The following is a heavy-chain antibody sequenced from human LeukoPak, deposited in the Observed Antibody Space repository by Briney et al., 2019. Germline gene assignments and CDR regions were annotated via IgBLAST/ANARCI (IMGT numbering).Heavy chain of an antibody. J-gene: IGHJ4*02. CDR1: GGTFSSYA. D-gene: IGHD3-22*01. V-gene: IGHV1-69*06. CDR3: ARDREDYYDSSGYD. Sequence: SVKVSCKASGGTFSSYAISWVRQAPGQGLEWMGRIIPIFGTANYAQKFQGRVTITADKSTSTAYMELSSLRSEGTAVYYCARDREDYYDSSGYDWGQGTLVTVSS. CDR2: IIPIFGTA.